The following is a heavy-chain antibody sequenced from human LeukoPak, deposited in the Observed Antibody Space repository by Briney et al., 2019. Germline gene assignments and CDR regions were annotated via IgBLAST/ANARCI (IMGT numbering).Heavy chain of an antibody. CDR3: ARGISGSYYDYYYYYMDV. CDR1: GGSITRFY. V-gene: IGHV4-59*01. CDR2: IYDIGTT. D-gene: IGHD1-26*01. J-gene: IGHJ6*03. Sequence: SETLSLTCTVSGGSITRFYWSWIRQPPGKGLEWIGYIYDIGTTNYNPSLKTRVTMSVDTSNNQFSLKLSSVTAADTAVYYCARGISGSYYDYYYYYMDVWGKGTTVTVSS.